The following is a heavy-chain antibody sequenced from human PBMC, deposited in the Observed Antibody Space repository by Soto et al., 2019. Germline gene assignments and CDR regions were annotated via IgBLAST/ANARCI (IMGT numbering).Heavy chain of an antibody. V-gene: IGHV3-13*01. J-gene: IGHJ5*02. Sequence: GSLRLSCAASGFTFSASDMHWVRQATGKGLEWVAAIGTLHDTYYPDSVKGRFTISRENAKNSLYLQMSSLRAGDTAVYYCARQASYWHGGGGWFDPWGQGTLVTVS. D-gene: IGHD2-8*02. CDR3: ARQASYWHGGGGWFDP. CDR1: GFTFSASD. CDR2: IGTLHDT.